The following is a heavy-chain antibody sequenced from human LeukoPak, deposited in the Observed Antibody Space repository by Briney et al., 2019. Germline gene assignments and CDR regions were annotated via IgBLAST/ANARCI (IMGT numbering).Heavy chain of an antibody. CDR3: ARSTTVVTSGAFDI. V-gene: IGHV4-4*07. Sequence: SETLSLTCTVSGGSISSYYWSWIRQPAGKGLVWIGRIYTSGSTNYNPSLKSRVTMSVDTSKNQFSLKLSSVTAADTAVYYCARSTTVVTSGAFDIWGQGIMVTVSS. J-gene: IGHJ3*02. CDR1: GGSISSYY. D-gene: IGHD4-23*01. CDR2: IYTSGST.